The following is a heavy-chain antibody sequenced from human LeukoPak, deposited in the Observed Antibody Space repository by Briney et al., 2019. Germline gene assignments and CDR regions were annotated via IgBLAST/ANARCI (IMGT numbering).Heavy chain of an antibody. J-gene: IGHJ4*02. CDR3: ARGYYENFDY. V-gene: IGHV4-34*01. CDR1: GGSISSYY. CDR2: INHSGST. Sequence: SETLSLTCTVSGGSISSYYWSWIRQPPGKGLEWIGGINHSGSTNYNPSLKSRVTISVDTSKNQFSLKLSSVTAADTAVYCCARGYYENFDYWGQGTLVTVSS. D-gene: IGHD1-26*01.